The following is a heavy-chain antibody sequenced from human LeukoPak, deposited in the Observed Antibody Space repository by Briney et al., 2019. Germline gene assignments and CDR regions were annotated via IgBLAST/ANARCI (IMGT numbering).Heavy chain of an antibody. D-gene: IGHD6-6*01. Sequence: ASVKVSCKASGYTFTSYGISWVRQAPGQGLEWMGWISAYNGNTNYAQKLQGRVTMTTDTSTSTAYMELRSLRSDDTAVYYCARRVSSSPRRAGMDVWGQGTTVTVSS. CDR2: ISAYNGNT. CDR1: GYTFTSYG. CDR3: ARRVSSSPRRAGMDV. V-gene: IGHV1-18*01. J-gene: IGHJ6*02.